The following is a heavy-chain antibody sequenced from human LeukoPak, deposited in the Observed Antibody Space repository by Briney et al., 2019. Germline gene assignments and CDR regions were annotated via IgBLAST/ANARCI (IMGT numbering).Heavy chain of an antibody. V-gene: IGHV4-59*01. CDR3: ARCHYVSSGSPDY. CDR2: IYYSGST. D-gene: IGHD3-22*01. CDR1: GGSLSSYY. Sequence: PSETLSLTCTVSGGSLSSYYWSWIRQPPGKGRGWIAYIYYSGSTNYNLSPRSRVTISIDTSKNHFSLKLNSVTAADTAVYYCARCHYVSSGSPDYWGQGTLVTVSS. J-gene: IGHJ4*02.